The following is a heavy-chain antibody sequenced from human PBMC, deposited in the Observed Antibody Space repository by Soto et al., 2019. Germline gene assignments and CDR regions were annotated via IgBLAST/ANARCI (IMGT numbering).Heavy chain of an antibody. CDR3: ARGDRYYYDSSGSSY. CDR1: GYSFSTHS. Sequence: ASVKVSCKASGYSFSTHSMHWVRQAPGQGLEWMGWINGGNGNTKYSQKFRDRVTITRDASASTGYMELSSLRSEDTAVYYCARGDRYYYDSSGSSYWGQGPLGTVSP. D-gene: IGHD3-22*01. J-gene: IGHJ4*02. CDR2: INGGNGNT. V-gene: IGHV1-3*01.